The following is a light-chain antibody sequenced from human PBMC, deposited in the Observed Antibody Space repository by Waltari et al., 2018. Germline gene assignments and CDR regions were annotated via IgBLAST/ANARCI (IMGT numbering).Light chain of an antibody. V-gene: IGKV1-5*01. CDR2: HAS. CDR1: ESIGTS. CDR3: QQYYTYSLWA. J-gene: IGKJ1*01. Sequence: DIQMTKSPSTLSASVGDRVTFPRRASESIGTSLAWFHQKSGKAPKLLIYHASTLEGGVPSRFSGSGSGTDFTLTISSLQPDDFATYFCQQYYTYSLWAFGQGTKVETK.